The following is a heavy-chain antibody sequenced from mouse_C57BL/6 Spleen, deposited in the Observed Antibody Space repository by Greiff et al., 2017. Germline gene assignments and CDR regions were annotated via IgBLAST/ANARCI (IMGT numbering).Heavy chain of an antibody. D-gene: IGHD2-5*01. Sequence: VQLQQPGAELVKPGASVKMSCKASGYTFTSYWITWVKQRPGQGLEWIGDIYPGSGSTNYNEKFKSKATLTVDTSSSTSYMQLRSLTSEDSAVYYCARGYSNYRSLFDYWGQGTTLTVSS. CDR1: GYTFTSYW. CDR2: IYPGSGST. CDR3: ARGYSNYRSLFDY. J-gene: IGHJ2*01. V-gene: IGHV1-55*01.